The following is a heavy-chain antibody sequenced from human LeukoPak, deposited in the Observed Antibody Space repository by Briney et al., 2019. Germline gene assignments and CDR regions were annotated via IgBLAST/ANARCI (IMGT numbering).Heavy chain of an antibody. J-gene: IGHJ4*02. V-gene: IGHV4-34*01. CDR1: GGSFSGYY. D-gene: IGHD3-9*01. CDR3: ARDPLYYDILTGYLLYDHFDY. CDR2: INHSGST. Sequence: SETLSLTCAVYGGSFSGYYWTYIRQPPEKGLEWIGEINHSGSTYYNPSLKSRVTISVDTSKNQFSLKLSSVTAADTAVYYCARDPLYYDILTGYLLYDHFDYWGQGTLVTVSS.